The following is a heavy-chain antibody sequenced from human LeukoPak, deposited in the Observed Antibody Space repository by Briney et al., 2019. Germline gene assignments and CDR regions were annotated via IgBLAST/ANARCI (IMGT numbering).Heavy chain of an antibody. D-gene: IGHD2-15*01. V-gene: IGHV4-39*01. Sequence: SETLSLTCTVSGGSISIISYYWGWIRQPPGKGLEWIGSIYYSGATYYNPSLKGRLTISVDTSQTQFSLKLSSVTAADTAVYYCARMSCNGGSCHGYYYYGMDVWGQGTTVTVSS. CDR2: IYYSGAT. J-gene: IGHJ6*02. CDR3: ARMSCNGGSCHGYYYYGMDV. CDR1: GGSISIISYY.